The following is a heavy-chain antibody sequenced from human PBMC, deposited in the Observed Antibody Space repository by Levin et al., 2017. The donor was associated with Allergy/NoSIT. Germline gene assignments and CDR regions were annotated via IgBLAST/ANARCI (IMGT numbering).Heavy chain of an antibody. V-gene: IGHV1-2*02. J-gene: IGHJ2*01. CDR2: INPDSGAT. CDR3: ARNYDILSGYLGRPYLDL. Sequence: ASVKVSCKASGYTFNGYYIHWVRLAPGQGLEWMGWINPDSGATNYAQKFQGRVTMTRDTSSSTAYLVLSRLRSDDTAIYYCARNYDILSGYLGRPYLDLWGRGTLVTVSS. CDR1: GYTFNGYY. D-gene: IGHD3-9*01.